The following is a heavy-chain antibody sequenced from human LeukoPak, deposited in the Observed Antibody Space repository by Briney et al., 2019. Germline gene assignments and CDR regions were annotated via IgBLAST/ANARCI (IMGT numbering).Heavy chain of an antibody. CDR3: ARDYSGPYPADY. V-gene: IGHV3-7*01. CDR1: GFIFSSYW. CDR2: IKQDGSEK. D-gene: IGHD1-26*01. Sequence: GGSLRLSCAVSGFIFSSYWMSWVRQVPGKGLEWVANIKQDGSEKYYVDSVKGRFTISRDNAKNSLYLQMNSLRAEDTAVYYCARDYSGPYPADYWGQGTLVTVSS. J-gene: IGHJ4*02.